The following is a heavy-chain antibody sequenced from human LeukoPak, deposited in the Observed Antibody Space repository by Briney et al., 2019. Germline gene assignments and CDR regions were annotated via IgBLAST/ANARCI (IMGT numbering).Heavy chain of an antibody. J-gene: IGHJ5*02. D-gene: IGHD3-10*01. CDR1: GGTFSSYA. CDR3: VRGRGTMVRGVSPRNWFDP. Sequence: SVKVSCKASGGTFSSYAISWVRQAPGQGLEWMGGIIPIFGTANYAQKFQARVTMTRDTSISTVYMELSRLKSDDTAVYYCVRGRGTMVRGVSPRNWFDPWGQGTLVTVSS. V-gene: IGHV1-69*05. CDR2: IIPIFGTA.